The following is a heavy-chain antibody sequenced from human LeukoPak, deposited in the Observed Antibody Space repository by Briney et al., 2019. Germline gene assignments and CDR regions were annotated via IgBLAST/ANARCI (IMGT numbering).Heavy chain of an antibody. CDR1: GGSISSSGYY. D-gene: IGHD3-22*01. CDR2: IYYSGTT. J-gene: IGHJ3*02. CDR3: ARRLYYYDSSGYYYVAAFDI. V-gene: IGHV4-39*07. Sequence: SETLSLTCTVSGGSISSSGYYWGWIRQPPGKGLEWIGIIYYSGTTYYNPSLKSRVTISIDTSKNQFSLKLNSVTAADTAVYYCARRLYYYDSSGYYYVAAFDIWAKGQWSPSLQ.